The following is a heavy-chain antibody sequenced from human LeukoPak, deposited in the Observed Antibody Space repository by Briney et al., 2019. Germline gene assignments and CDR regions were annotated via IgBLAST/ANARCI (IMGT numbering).Heavy chain of an antibody. V-gene: IGHV3-23*01. CDR2: ISGSGGST. J-gene: IGHJ4*02. D-gene: IGHD6-19*01. CDR3: ARLNSGWYFFDY. CDR1: GFTFSSYA. Sequence: GGSLRLSCAASGFTFSSYAMSWVRQAPGKGLEWVSAISGSGGSTYYADSVKGRFAISRDNSKNTLYLQMNSLRADDTAVYYCARLNSGWYFFDYWGQGTLVTVSS.